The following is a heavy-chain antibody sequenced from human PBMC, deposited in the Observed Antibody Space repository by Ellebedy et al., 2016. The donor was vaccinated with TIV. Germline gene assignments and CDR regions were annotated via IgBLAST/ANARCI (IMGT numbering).Heavy chain of an antibody. CDR1: GGTFSSYA. V-gene: IGHV1-18*01. D-gene: IGHD2-15*01. J-gene: IGHJ1*01. CDR3: ALDCSAGSCTAEYFQH. CDR2: ISAYSGDT. Sequence: AASVKVSCKASGGTFSSYAISWVRQAPGQGLEWMGWISAYSGDTTYAQKLQGRVTMTTDTSTTTAYMDLRGLRSDDTAVYYCALDCSAGSCTAEYFQHWGQGTLVTVSS.